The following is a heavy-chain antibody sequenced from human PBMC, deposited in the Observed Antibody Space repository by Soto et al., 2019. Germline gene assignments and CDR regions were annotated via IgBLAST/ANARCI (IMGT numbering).Heavy chain of an antibody. Sequence: SETLSLTCTVSGGSISRGGYYWSWIRQHPGKGLEWIGYIYYSGSTYYNPSLKSRVTISVDTSKNQFSLKLSSVTAADTAVYYCARENVGWNEGVLDYWGRGTLVTVSA. J-gene: IGHJ4*02. CDR1: GGSISRGGYY. CDR3: ARENVGWNEGVLDY. V-gene: IGHV4-31*03. CDR2: IYYSGST. D-gene: IGHD1-1*01.